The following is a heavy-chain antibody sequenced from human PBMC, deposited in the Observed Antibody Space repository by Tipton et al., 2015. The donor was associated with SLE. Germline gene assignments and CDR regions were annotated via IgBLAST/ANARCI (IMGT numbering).Heavy chain of an antibody. J-gene: IGHJ5*02. D-gene: IGHD3-3*01. V-gene: IGHV4-34*01. CDR3: AGQKGPTIFGRDRNWFDP. CDR1: GGSFSGYY. CDR2: INHSGST. Sequence: TLSLTCAVYGGSFSGYYWSWIRQPPGKGLEWIGEINHSGSTNYNPSLKSRVTISVDTSKNQFSLELRSVTAADTAVYYCAGQKGPTIFGRDRNWFDPWGQGILVTVSS.